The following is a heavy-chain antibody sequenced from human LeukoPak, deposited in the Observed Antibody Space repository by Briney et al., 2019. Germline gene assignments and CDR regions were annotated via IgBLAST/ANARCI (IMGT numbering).Heavy chain of an antibody. Sequence: GRSLRLSCAASGFTFSSYAMHWVRQAPGKGLEWVAVISYDGSNKYYADSVKGRFTISRDNSKNTLYLQMNSLRAEDTAVYYCARDIGIAVAAPSYWGQGTLVTASS. CDR1: GFTFSSYA. CDR2: ISYDGSNK. D-gene: IGHD6-19*01. CDR3: ARDIGIAVAAPSY. V-gene: IGHV3-30*04. J-gene: IGHJ4*02.